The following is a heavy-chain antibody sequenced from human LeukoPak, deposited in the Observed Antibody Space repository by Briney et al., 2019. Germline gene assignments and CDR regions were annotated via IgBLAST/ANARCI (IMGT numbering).Heavy chain of an antibody. CDR3: AWSRYYVPFYYMDV. CDR1: GYTFTSYG. D-gene: IGHD3-3*01. Sequence: GASVKVSCKASGYTFTSYGISWVRQAPGQGLEWMGWISAYNGNTNYAQKFQGRVTMTTDTSTSTAYMELRSLRSDDTAVYYCAWSRYYVPFYYMDVWGKGTTVTVSS. V-gene: IGHV1-18*01. J-gene: IGHJ6*03. CDR2: ISAYNGNT.